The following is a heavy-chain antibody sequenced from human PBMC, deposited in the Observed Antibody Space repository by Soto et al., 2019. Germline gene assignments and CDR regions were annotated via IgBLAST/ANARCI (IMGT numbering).Heavy chain of an antibody. CDR1: GFTFSNYE. Sequence: PGGSLRLSCAASGFTFSNYEMHWVRQAPGKGLEYVSGISNNGGHTDYANPVKVRFTISRDNSKNTLYLQMNSLRAEDTAVYYCAKEKYSGSSGDSWGQGTLVTVSS. J-gene: IGHJ4*02. CDR3: AKEKYSGSSGDS. V-gene: IGHV3-64*04. CDR2: ISNNGGHT. D-gene: IGHD1-26*01.